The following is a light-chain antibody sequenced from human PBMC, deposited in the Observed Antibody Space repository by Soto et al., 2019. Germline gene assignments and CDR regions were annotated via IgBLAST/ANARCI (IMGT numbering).Light chain of an antibody. J-gene: IGKJ2*01. CDR2: DAS. Sequence: DIQMTQFPSTLSASVGDRVTITCRASQTTNTWLAWYQQKPGTTPKLLIYDASSLEGGVPSRFSASGSGTDFTLTIISLQPDDLATYYCQQYISYPYTFGQGTKVDIK. CDR3: QQYISYPYT. CDR1: QTTNTW. V-gene: IGKV1-5*01.